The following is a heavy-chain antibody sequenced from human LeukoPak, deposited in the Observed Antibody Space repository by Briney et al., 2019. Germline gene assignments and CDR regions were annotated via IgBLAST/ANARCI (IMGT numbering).Heavy chain of an antibody. CDR3: ANLWDDYGDHY. CDR2: INTNTGNP. D-gene: IGHD4-17*01. Sequence: GASVKVSCKASGYTFTSYAMNWVRQAPGQGLEWMGWINTNTGNPTYAQGFTGRFVFSLDASVSTAYLQISSLKAEDTAVYYCANLWDDYGDHYWGQGTLVTVSS. CDR1: GYTFTSYA. V-gene: IGHV7-4-1*02. J-gene: IGHJ4*02.